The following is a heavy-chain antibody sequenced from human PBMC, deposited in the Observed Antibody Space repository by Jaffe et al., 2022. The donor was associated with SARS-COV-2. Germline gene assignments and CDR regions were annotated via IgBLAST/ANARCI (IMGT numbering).Heavy chain of an antibody. D-gene: IGHD3-22*01. CDR2: IYNSVNT. J-gene: IGHJ5*02. CDR3: VRSFDNSGFLPWFDP. V-gene: IGHV4-61*01. CDR1: GGSVSSGNYF. Sequence: QVQLQESGPGLVKPSETVSLTCTVSGGSVSSGNYFWTWIRQSPGKGLECIGYIYNSVNTNYNPSLRSRVTISADTSKNQFSLRLSSVTAADTAVYYCVRSFDNSGFLPWFDPWGQGTLVTVSS.